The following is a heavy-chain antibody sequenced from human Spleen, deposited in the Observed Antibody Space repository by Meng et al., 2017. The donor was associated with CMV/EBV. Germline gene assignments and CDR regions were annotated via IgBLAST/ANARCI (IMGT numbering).Heavy chain of an antibody. V-gene: IGHV4-31*02. J-gene: IGHJ4*02. CDR3: ARGHRGSSGRFDY. CDR2: INHSGST. D-gene: IGHD6-6*01. Sequence: VSGAYISRGAYYWSGIRQHPGKSLEWIGDINHSGSTRYNPSLTSRVTTSVDTSKNQFSLRVSSVTAADTAVYYCARGHRGSSGRFDYWGPGTLVTVSS. CDR1: GAYISRGAYY.